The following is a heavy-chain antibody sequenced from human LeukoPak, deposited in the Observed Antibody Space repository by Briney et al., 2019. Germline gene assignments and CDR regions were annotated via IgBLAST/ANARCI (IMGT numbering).Heavy chain of an antibody. CDR3: ASRYSSGWGYFQH. Sequence: ASQTLSLTCTVSGGSISSGDYYWSWIRQPPGKGLEWIGYIYYSGTTNYNPSLKSRVTISVDTSKNQFSLKLTSVTAADTAVYYCASRYSSGWGYFQHWGQGTLVTVSS. J-gene: IGHJ1*01. CDR2: IYYSGTT. D-gene: IGHD6-19*01. CDR1: GGSISSGDYY. V-gene: IGHV4-61*08.